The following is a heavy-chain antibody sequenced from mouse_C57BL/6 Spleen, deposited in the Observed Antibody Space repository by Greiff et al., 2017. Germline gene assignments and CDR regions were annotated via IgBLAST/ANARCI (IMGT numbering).Heavy chain of an antibody. CDR3: ARHEAPYYDFYYFDY. V-gene: IGHV1-62-2*01. D-gene: IGHD2-4*01. J-gene: IGHJ2*01. CDR1: GYTFTEYT. Sequence: VKLMESGAELVKPGASVKLSCKASGYTFTEYTIHWVKQRAGQGLEWIGWFYPGSGSIKYNEKFKDKATLTVDKSSSTVYMELSRLTSEASAVYFCARHEAPYYDFYYFDYWGQGTTLTVSS. CDR2: FYPGSGSI.